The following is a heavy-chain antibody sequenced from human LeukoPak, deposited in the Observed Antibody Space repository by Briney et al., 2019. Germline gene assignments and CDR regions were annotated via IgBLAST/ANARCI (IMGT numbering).Heavy chain of an antibody. CDR2: ISDSGGRT. Sequence: GGSLRLSCAVSGLTLSNYGMSWVRQAPGKGLEWVAGISDSGGRTNYADSVKGRFTISRDNPKNTLILQMNSLRPEDTAVYFCAKRGVVIRVILVGFHKEAYYFDSWGQGALVTVSS. V-gene: IGHV3-23*01. J-gene: IGHJ4*02. D-gene: IGHD3-22*01. CDR1: GLTLSNYG. CDR3: AKRGVVIRVILVGFHKEAYYFDS.